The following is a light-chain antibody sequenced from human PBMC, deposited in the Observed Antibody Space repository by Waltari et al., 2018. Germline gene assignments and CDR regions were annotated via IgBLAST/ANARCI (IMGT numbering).Light chain of an antibody. Sequence: DIQMNQSPSSLSASVGDRVTIGCRATQNITRYINWYQQKPGKAPNLMIHTVSKLHSCFPSRFSVSDSVTNFTLAISSLQPDYFASYYCQQSYDYPFTFGPGTTVDLK. CDR3: QQSYDYPFT. CDR1: QNITRY. V-gene: IGKV1-39*01. J-gene: IGKJ3*01. CDR2: TVS.